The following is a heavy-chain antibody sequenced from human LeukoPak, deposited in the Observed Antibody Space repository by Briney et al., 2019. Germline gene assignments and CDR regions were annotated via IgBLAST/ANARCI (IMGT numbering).Heavy chain of an antibody. CDR2: ISAYNGNT. D-gene: IGHD1-26*01. J-gene: IGHJ4*02. CDR3: ARVVGGSYYSANCFDY. V-gene: IGHV1-18*01. CDR1: GGTFSSYA. Sequence: ASVKASCKASGGTFSSYAISWVRQAPGQGLEWMGWISAYNGNTNYAQKLQGRVTMTTDTSTSTAYMELRSLRSDDTAVYYCARVVGGSYYSANCFDYWGQGTLVTVSS.